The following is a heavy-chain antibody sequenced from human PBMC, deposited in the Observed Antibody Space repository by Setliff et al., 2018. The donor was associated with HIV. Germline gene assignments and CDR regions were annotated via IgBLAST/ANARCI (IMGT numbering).Heavy chain of an antibody. CDR3: ARRSDWFDP. CDR2: IYTSGNT. Sequence: PSETLSLTCTVSGGSISISDWSWIRQPPGKGLEWIGCIYTSGNTNYDPSLKSRVTISVDTSKNQFSVKLASVTAADTAVYFCARRSDWFDPWGQGTLVTASS. CDR1: GGSISISD. V-gene: IGHV4-4*09. J-gene: IGHJ5*02.